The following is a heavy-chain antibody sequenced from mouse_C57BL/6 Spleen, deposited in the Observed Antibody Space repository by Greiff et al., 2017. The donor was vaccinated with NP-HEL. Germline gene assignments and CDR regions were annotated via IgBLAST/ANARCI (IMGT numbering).Heavy chain of an antibody. J-gene: IGHJ3*01. Sequence: QVQLQQSGAELVRPGASVTLSCKASGYTFTDYEMHWVKQTPVHGLEWIGAIDPETGGTAYNQKFKGKAILTADKSSSTAYMELRSLTSEDSAVYYCTRGSWETPQVAWFADWGQGTLVTVSA. CDR3: TRGSWETPQVAWFAD. V-gene: IGHV1-15*01. D-gene: IGHD4-1*01. CDR1: GYTFTDYE. CDR2: IDPETGGT.